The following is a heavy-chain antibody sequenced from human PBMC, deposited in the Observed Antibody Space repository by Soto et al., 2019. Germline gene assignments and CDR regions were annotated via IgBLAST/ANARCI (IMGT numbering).Heavy chain of an antibody. V-gene: IGHV5-51*01. CDR2: IFPGDSDT. Sequence: GESLKISCNGSGYNFANYCIGLVLQMPGKGLEWMGMIFPGDSDTKNSPSLQGQITMSVDKSDSSAYLQWSSLKASDTAMYYCAAGYTTGPDAFDIWGQGTMVTVSS. CDR3: AAGYTTGPDAFDI. D-gene: IGHD6-13*01. CDR1: GYNFANYC. J-gene: IGHJ3*02.